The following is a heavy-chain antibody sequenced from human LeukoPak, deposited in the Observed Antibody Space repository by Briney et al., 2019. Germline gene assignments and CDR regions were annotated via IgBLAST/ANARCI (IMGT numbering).Heavy chain of an antibody. CDR3: ARVRAARPAYYYYYMDV. CDR2: IYYSGST. J-gene: IGHJ6*03. Sequence: SETLSLTCTVSGGSISSGGYYWSWIRQHPGKGLEWIGYIYYSGSTYYNPSLKSRVTISVDTSKNQFSLKLSSVTAADTAVYYCARVRAARPAYYYYYMDVWGKGTTVTVSS. D-gene: IGHD6-6*01. CDR1: GGSISSGGYY. V-gene: IGHV4-31*03.